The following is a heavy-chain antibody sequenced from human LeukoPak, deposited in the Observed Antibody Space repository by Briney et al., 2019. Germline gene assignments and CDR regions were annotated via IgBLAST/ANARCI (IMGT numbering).Heavy chain of an antibody. CDR3: ARGPIVVVVAATPTPSPFDY. V-gene: IGHV3-48*02. J-gene: IGHJ4*02. D-gene: IGHD2-15*01. CDR2: ISSSSTI. Sequence: GGSLRLSCAASGFTFSSYSMNWVRQAPGKGLEWVSYISSSSTIYYADSVKGRFTISRDNAKNSLYLQMNSLRDEDTAVYYCARGPIVVVVAATPTPSPFDYWGQGTLVTVSS. CDR1: GFTFSSYS.